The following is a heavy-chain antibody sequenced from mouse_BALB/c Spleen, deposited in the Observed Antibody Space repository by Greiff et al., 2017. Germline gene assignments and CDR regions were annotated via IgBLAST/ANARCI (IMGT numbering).Heavy chain of an antibody. D-gene: IGHD2-1*01. CDR3: ARDAHYGNYFDY. J-gene: IGHJ2*01. V-gene: IGHV5-6-3*01. CDR2: INSNGGST. Sequence: EVQGVESGGGLVQPGGSLKLSCAASGFTFSSYGMSWVRQTPDKRLELVATINSNGGSTYYPDSVKGRFTISRDNAKNTLYLQMSSLKSEDTAMYYCARDAHYGNYFDYWGQGTTLTVSS. CDR1: GFTFSSYG.